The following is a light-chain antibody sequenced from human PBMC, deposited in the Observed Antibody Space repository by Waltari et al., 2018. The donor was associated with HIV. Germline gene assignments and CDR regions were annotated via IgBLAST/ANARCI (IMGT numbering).Light chain of an antibody. V-gene: IGKV3-11*01. CDR3: QQRSDWPPT. J-gene: IGKJ1*01. CDR2: DAS. Sequence: EIVLTQSPATLSLSPGERATLSCRASQRVRSYLGWYQQKPGQAPRLLIYDASNRATVIPARFSGSGSGTDFTLTISSLEPEDFAVYYCQQRSDWPPTFGQGTKVEIK. CDR1: QRVRSY.